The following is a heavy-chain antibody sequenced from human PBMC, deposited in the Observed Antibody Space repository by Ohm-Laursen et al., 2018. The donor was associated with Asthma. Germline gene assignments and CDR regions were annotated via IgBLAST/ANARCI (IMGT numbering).Heavy chain of an antibody. J-gene: IGHJ6*02. Sequence: SLRLSCAASGFTFSSYWMSWVRQAPGKGLEWVANIKQDGSEKYYVDSVKGRFTISRDNAKNSLYLQMNSLRAEDTAVYYCARDCGPEEDYYGMDVWGQGTTVTVSS. D-gene: IGHD1-14*01. CDR1: GFTFSSYW. CDR3: ARDCGPEEDYYGMDV. CDR2: IKQDGSEK. V-gene: IGHV3-7*05.